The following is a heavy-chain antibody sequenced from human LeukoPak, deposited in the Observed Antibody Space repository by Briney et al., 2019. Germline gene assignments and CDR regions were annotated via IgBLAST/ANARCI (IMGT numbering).Heavy chain of an antibody. CDR3: AREGGGVVTNNWFDP. CDR1: GYTFTSYY. CDR2: INPSGGST. Sequence: ASAKVSCKASGYTFTSYYTHWVRQAPGQGLEWMGIINPSGGSTSYAQKFQGRVTMTRDTSTSTVYMELSSLRSEDTAVYYCAREGGGVVTNNWFDPWGQGTLVTVSS. J-gene: IGHJ5*02. D-gene: IGHD3-3*01. V-gene: IGHV1-46*01.